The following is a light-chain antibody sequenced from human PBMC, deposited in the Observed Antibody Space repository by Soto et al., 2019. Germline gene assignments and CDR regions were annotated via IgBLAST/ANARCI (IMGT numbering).Light chain of an antibody. V-gene: IGKV3-11*01. CDR1: QTVGGY. CDR2: DAS. J-gene: IGKJ4*01. CDR3: QQRNSWPLT. Sequence: EIVLTQSPATLSLSPGERATLSCRASQTVGGYLAWYQQKPGQAPRLLISDASNRAAGIPARFSGIGSGTDFTLTISSREPEDFAVYYCQQRNSWPLTVGGGTKVEIK.